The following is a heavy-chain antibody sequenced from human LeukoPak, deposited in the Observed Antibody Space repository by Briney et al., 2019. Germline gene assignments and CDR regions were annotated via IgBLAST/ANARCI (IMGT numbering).Heavy chain of an antibody. CDR1: GYTFTGYY. Sequence: ASVKVSCKASGYTFTGYYMHWVRQAPGQGLEWMGWINPNSGGTNYAQKFQGRVTMTRDTSISTAYMELSRLRSDDTAVYYCARDPYSSSWYFSWFGPWGQGTLVTVSS. CDR2: INPNSGGT. V-gene: IGHV1-2*02. D-gene: IGHD6-13*01. J-gene: IGHJ5*02. CDR3: ARDPYSSSWYFSWFGP.